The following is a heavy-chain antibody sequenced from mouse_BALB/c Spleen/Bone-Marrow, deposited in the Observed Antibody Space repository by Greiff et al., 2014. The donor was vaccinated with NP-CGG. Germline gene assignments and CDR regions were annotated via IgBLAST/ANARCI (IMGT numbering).Heavy chain of an antibody. CDR3: AIHYYGSSGFAY. V-gene: IGHV14-3*02. D-gene: IGHD1-1*01. J-gene: IGHJ3*01. Sequence: EVQVVESGAELVKPGASVKLSCTASGFNIKDTYMHWVKQRPEQGLEWIGRIDPANGNTKYDPKFQGKATITADTSSNTAYLQLSSLTSEDTAVYYCAIHYYGSSGFAYWGQGTLVTVSA. CDR2: IDPANGNT. CDR1: GFNIKDTY.